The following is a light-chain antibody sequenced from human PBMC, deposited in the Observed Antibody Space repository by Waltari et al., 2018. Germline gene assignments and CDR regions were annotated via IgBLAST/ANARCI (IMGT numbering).Light chain of an antibody. CDR2: DDN. J-gene: IGLJ3*02. V-gene: IGLV2-23*01. Sequence: QSALTQPASVSGSPGQSITISCTGTSSDVGNYNLACCYQQYPGKAPKVMIYDDNRPPSGVSDRFSGSKSGNTASLTISGVQAEDEADYYCCSYAGSYTWVFGGRTKLTVL. CDR1: SSDVGNYNL. CDR3: CSYAGSYTWV.